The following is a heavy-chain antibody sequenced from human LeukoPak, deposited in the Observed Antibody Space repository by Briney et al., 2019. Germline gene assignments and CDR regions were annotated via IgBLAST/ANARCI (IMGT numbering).Heavy chain of an antibody. Sequence: PGGSLRLSCAASGFTVSSNYMSWVRQAPGKGLEWVSVIYSGGSTYYADSVKGRFTISRDNSKNTLYLQMNSLRAEDTAVYYCAKAHVRYFGVREQEADYYYMDVWGKGTTVTVSS. CDR3: AKAHVRYFGVREQEADYYYMDV. J-gene: IGHJ6*03. V-gene: IGHV3-53*01. CDR1: GFTVSSNY. D-gene: IGHD3-9*01. CDR2: IYSGGST.